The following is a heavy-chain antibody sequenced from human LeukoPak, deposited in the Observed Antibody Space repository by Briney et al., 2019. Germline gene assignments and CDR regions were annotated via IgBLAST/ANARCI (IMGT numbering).Heavy chain of an antibody. D-gene: IGHD2-21*02. Sequence: SETLSLTCSVSGASIIDDSWTWVRQPPGKVLEWIGFVSNTVSYTGDTSYYNPSLRSRVTMSLDTSMNQFSLKLSSVTAADTAVYYCARLGNCGYDCYAADYWGQGTLVTVSS. CDR3: ARLGNCGYDCYAADY. V-gene: IGHV4-59*08. J-gene: IGHJ4*02. CDR2: VSNTVSYTGDT. CDR1: GASIIDDS.